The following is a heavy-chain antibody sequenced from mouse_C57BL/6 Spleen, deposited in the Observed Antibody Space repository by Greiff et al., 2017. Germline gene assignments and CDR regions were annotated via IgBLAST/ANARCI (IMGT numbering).Heavy chain of an antibody. J-gene: IGHJ2*01. CDR3: ARRGRGSKTYFDY. D-gene: IGHD2-5*01. CDR2: IDPSDSET. V-gene: IGHV1-52*01. Sequence: VQLQQPGAELVRPGSSVKLSCKASGYTFTSYWMHWVKQRPIQGLEWIGNIDPSDSETHYNQKFKDKATLTVDKSSSTAYMQLSSLTSEDSAVYYCARRGRGSKTYFDYWGQGTTLTVSS. CDR1: GYTFTSYW.